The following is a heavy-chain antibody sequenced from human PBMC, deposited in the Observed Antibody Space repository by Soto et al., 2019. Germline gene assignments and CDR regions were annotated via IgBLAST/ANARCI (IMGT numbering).Heavy chain of an antibody. J-gene: IGHJ4*02. CDR2: IYYSGYT. CDR3: AGGGMTTVPY. V-gene: IGHV4-59*02. CDR1: SSSVSSYY. Sequence: SETLSLTCTVSSSSVSSYYWNWIRQSPGKGLEWIGYIYYSGYTNYNPSLTSRITISVDTSKNQFSQKLSSVTPADTAVYYCAGGGMTTVPYWGQGTQVTAPQ. D-gene: IGHD4-17*01.